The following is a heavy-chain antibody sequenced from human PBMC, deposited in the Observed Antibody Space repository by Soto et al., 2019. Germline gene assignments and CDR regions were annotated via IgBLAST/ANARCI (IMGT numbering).Heavy chain of an antibody. D-gene: IGHD3-10*01. J-gene: IGHJ4*02. Sequence: SGPTLVNPTQTLTLTCTFSGFSLSTSGVGVGWIRQPPGKALEWLALIYWNDDKRYNPSLKSRITITKDTSKNQVVLTMTKMDPVDTATYYCKHRRAPFLSGSSFDYWGQGTLVTVSS. CDR1: GFSLSTSGVG. CDR2: IYWNDDK. CDR3: KHRRAPFLSGSSFDY. V-gene: IGHV2-5*01.